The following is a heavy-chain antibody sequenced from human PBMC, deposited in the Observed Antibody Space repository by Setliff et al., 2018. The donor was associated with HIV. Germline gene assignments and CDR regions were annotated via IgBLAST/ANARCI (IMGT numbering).Heavy chain of an antibody. Sequence: ETLSLTCSVSGGSISSSSYYWGWIRQPPGKGLEWIGSIYYNGNTYYNPSLKSRVTISVDTSKNQFSLKLSSVIAADTAVYYCARIFGDQGYYYGMDVWGQGTTVTVSS. D-gene: IGHD3-3*01. CDR2: IYYNGNT. CDR1: GGSISSSSYY. CDR3: ARIFGDQGYYYGMDV. J-gene: IGHJ6*02. V-gene: IGHV4-39*07.